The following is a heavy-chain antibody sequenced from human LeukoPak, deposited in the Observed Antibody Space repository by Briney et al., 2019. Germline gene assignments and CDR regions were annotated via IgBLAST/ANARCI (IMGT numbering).Heavy chain of an antibody. CDR3: ATRVQVATIELGAFDI. Sequence: ASVKVSCKVSGYTLTELSMHWVRQAPGKGLEWMGGFDPEDGETIYAQKCQGRVTMTEDTSTDTAYMELSSLRSEDTAVYYCATRVQVATIELGAFDIWGQGTMVTVSS. J-gene: IGHJ3*02. CDR1: GYTLTELS. CDR2: FDPEDGET. V-gene: IGHV1-24*01. D-gene: IGHD5-12*01.